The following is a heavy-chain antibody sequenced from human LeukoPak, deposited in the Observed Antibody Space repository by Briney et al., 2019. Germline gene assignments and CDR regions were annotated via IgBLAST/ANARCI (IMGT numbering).Heavy chain of an antibody. CDR3: AKYYYDSYEGYYFDY. Sequence: ASVKVSCKASGNTFTGSYMHWVRQAPGQGLEWMGWINPNSGGTNYAQKFQGRVTMTRDTSISTAYMELSRLKSDDTAFYYCAKYYYDSYEGYYFDYWGQGTLVTVSS. CDR1: GNTFTGSY. V-gene: IGHV1-2*02. D-gene: IGHD3-22*01. CDR2: INPNSGGT. J-gene: IGHJ4*02.